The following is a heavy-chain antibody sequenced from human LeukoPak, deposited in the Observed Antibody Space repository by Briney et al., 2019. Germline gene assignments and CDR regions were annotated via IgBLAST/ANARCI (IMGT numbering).Heavy chain of an antibody. J-gene: IGHJ4*02. D-gene: IGHD3-3*01. CDR2: ISSSSSTI. Sequence: GGSLRLSCAASGFTFSSYSMNWVRQAPGKGLEWVSYISSSSSTIYYADSVKGRFTISRDNAKNSLYLQMNSLRAEDTAVYYCARGEDSWSGYYEDWGQGTLVTVSS. CDR3: ARGEDSWSGYYED. CDR1: GFTFSSYS. V-gene: IGHV3-48*01.